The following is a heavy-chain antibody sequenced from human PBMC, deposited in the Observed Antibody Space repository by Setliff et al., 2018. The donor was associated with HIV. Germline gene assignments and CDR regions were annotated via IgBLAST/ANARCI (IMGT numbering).Heavy chain of an antibody. J-gene: IGHJ3*02. CDR3: ARGSCSTISCSLRVGNDAFDI. CDR1: GYTLTGYY. V-gene: IGHV1-2*02. Sequence: ASVNVSCKASGYTLTGYYMHWVRQAPGQGLEWMGWINPKSGGTNYAQKFQGRVTMTRDTSISTAYMELNRLKSDDTAVYYCARGSCSTISCSLRVGNDAFDIWGQGTMVTV. CDR2: INPKSGGT. D-gene: IGHD2-2*01.